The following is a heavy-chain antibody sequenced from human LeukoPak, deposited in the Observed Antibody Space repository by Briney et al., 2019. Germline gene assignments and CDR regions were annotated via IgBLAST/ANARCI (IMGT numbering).Heavy chain of an antibody. CDR1: GGSISTINYY. CDR2: IYYSGST. CDR3: ARETKTFYFDSSAYYPYSIDS. J-gene: IGHJ4*02. V-gene: IGHV4-39*02. D-gene: IGHD3-22*01. Sequence: SETLSLTCIVSGGSISTINYYWGWLRQPPGKGLEWIGTIYYSGSTYHNPSLKSRVTISVDTSKNQFSLKLSSVTAPDTAVYYCARETKTFYFDSSAYYPYSIDSWGQGTLVTVSS.